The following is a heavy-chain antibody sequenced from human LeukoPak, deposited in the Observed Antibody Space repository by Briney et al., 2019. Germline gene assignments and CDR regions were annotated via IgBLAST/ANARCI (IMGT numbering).Heavy chain of an antibody. CDR1: GYSFTNYW. CDR2: IYPGDSDT. J-gene: IGHJ4*02. V-gene: IGHV5-51*01. D-gene: IGHD5-18*01. Sequence: GESLKISCQGSGYSFTNYWIAWVRQMPGKGLEWMGIIYPGDSDTRYSPSFQGQVTISADKSISTAYLQWSSLKASDTATYYCARPRDSYGSHYFDYWGQGTLVTVSS. CDR3: ARPRDSYGSHYFDY.